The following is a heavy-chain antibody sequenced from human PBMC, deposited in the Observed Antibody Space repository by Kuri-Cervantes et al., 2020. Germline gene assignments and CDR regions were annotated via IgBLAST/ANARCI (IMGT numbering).Heavy chain of an antibody. CDR2: IIPIFGTA. Sequence: SVKVSCKASGGTFSSYAISWVRQAPGQGLEWMGGIIPIFGTANYAQKFQGRVTITADESTSTAYMELRSLRSDDTAVYYCARVCPAYSSGWYIYYYYGMDVWGQGTTVTVSS. CDR1: GGTFSSYA. V-gene: IGHV1-69*13. CDR3: ARVCPAYSSGWYIYYYYGMDV. D-gene: IGHD6-19*01. J-gene: IGHJ6*02.